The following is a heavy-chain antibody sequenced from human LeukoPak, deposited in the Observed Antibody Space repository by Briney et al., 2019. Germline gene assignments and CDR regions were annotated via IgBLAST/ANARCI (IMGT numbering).Heavy chain of an antibody. CDR2: INHSGST. CDR3: ARESGFVWGSYRQTNYFDY. D-gene: IGHD3-16*02. J-gene: IGHJ4*02. CDR1: GGSFSGYY. V-gene: IGHV4-34*01. Sequence: PSETLSLTCAVYGGSFSGYYWSWIRQPPGKGLEWIGEINHSGSTNYNPSLRSRVTISVDTSKNQFSLKLSSVTAADTAVYYCARESGFVWGSYRQTNYFDYWGQGTLVTVSS.